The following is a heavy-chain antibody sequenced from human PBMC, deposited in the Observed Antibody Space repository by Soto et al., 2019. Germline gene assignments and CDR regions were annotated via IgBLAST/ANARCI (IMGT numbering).Heavy chain of an antibody. D-gene: IGHD5-18*01. CDR2: INPNSGDT. J-gene: IGHJ4*02. CDR3: AIVDGYSYGLGGDY. CDR1: GYTFTANY. Sequence: ASVKVSCKASGYTFTANYMHWVRQAPGQGLEWMGWINPNSGDTNYAQEFQGRVTMTRDTSINTAYMELSRLRSDDTAVYYCAIVDGYSYGLGGDYWGQGTLVTV. V-gene: IGHV1-2*02.